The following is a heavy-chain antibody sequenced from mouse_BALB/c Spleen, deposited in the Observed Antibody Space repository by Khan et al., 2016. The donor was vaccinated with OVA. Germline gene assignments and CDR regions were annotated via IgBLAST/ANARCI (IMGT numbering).Heavy chain of an antibody. V-gene: IGHV2-2*02. CDR2: IWSAGST. D-gene: IGHD2-4*01. CDR1: GCSLPNYS. CDR3: ARRGYDYGRGALFAY. Sequence: QVQLKQSGPGLVQPSQSLSITCTVSGCSLPNYSVHWVRQSPGKGLEWLGVIWSAGSTDYNEAFISRLTISKDNSRSQVFFKMNNLQPNDTAIYYCARRGYDYGRGALFAYWGQGTLVTVSA. J-gene: IGHJ3*01.